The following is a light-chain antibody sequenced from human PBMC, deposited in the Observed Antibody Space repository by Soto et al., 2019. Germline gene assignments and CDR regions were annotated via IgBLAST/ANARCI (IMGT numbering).Light chain of an antibody. V-gene: IGKV3-20*01. CDR2: DTS. CDR1: QSVSSSH. Sequence: EIVLTQSPGTLSLSPGERATLSCRASQSVSSSHLGWYQQKPGQAPRLLIYDTSSRATGIPERFSGSGSGTDFTFTISRLEPEDFAVYYCQPYENSSWTFGQGSKVEMK. CDR3: QPYENSSWT. J-gene: IGKJ1*01.